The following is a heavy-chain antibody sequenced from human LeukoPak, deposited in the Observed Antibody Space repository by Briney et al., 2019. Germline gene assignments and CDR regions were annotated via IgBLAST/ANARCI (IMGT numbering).Heavy chain of an antibody. CDR3: ARDPSYDSSVYYPHYFDY. CDR1: GFTFSSYA. J-gene: IGHJ4*02. Sequence: GGSLRLSCAASGFTFSSYAMHWVRQAPGKGLEWVAVISYDGSNKYYADSVKGRFTISRDNSKNTLYLQMNSLRAEDTAVYYCARDPSYDSSVYYPHYFDYWGQGTLVTVSS. V-gene: IGHV3-30*04. CDR2: ISYDGSNK. D-gene: IGHD3-22*01.